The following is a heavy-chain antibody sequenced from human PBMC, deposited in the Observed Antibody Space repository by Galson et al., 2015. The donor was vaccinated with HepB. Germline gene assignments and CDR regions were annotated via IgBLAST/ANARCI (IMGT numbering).Heavy chain of an antibody. Sequence: SVKVSCKASGYKFTDNGISWVRQAPGQGLEWLGWISTNSGDTKYIQRLQGRVTMTRDTSTSTAYMELRRLRSDDTAVYYCARDRSHSLDYLGQGTLVTVSS. CDR1: GYKFTDNG. D-gene: IGHD3-16*02. J-gene: IGHJ4*02. CDR2: ISTNSGDT. V-gene: IGHV1-18*04. CDR3: ARDRSHSLDY.